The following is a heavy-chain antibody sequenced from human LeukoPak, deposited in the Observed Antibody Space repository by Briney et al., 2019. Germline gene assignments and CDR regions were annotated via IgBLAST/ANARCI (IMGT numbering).Heavy chain of an antibody. CDR1: GGSISSSSYY. CDR2: IYYSGST. CDR3: ARDRDLLWFGELSVWFDP. J-gene: IGHJ5*02. V-gene: IGHV4-39*07. D-gene: IGHD3-10*01. Sequence: PSETLSLTCTVSGGSISSSSYYWGWIRQPPGKGLEWIGSIYYSGSTYYNPSLKSRVTMSVDTSKNQFSLKLSSVTAADTAVYYCARDRDLLWFGELSVWFDPWGQGTLVTVSS.